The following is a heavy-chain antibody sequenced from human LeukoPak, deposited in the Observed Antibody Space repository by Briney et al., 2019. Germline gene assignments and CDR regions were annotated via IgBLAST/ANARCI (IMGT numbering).Heavy chain of an antibody. V-gene: IGHV3-7*01. CDR1: GFTFSSYW. CDR2: IKQDGSEK. CDR3: AREFSGNDFWSGQRWFDP. Sequence: PGGSLRLSCAASGFTFSSYWMSWVRQAPGKGLEWVANIKQDGSEKYYVDSVKGRFTISRDNAKNSLYLQMNSLRAEDTAVYYCAREFSGNDFWSGQRWFDPWGQGTLVTVSS. J-gene: IGHJ5*02. D-gene: IGHD3-3*01.